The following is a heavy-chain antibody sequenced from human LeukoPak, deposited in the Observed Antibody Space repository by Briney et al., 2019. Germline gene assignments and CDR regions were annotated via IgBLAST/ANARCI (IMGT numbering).Heavy chain of an antibody. CDR3: ANFPMIVVVDPY. D-gene: IGHD3-22*01. V-gene: IGHV3-30*02. CDR2: IRYDGSNK. CDR1: GFTFGSYG. J-gene: IGHJ4*02. Sequence: GGSLRLSCAASGFTFGSYGVQWVRRAPGKGLERVAFIRYDGSNKYYADSVKGRFTISRDNSKNTLYLQMNSLRAEDTAVYYCANFPMIVVVDPYWGQGTLVTVSS.